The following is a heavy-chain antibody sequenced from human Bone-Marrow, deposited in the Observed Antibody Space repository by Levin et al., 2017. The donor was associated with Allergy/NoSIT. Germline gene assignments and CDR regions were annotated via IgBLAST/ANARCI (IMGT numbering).Heavy chain of an antibody. D-gene: IGHD4-17*01. CDR1: GGSISYYY. Sequence: SQTLSLTCTVSGGSISYYYWSWIRQPPGKGLEWIGYIYYSGSTDYNPSLKSRVTISIDMSKNQFSLKLTSVTAADTAVYYCARHRYPKNGDYFDYWGQGTLVTVSS. CDR3: ARHRYPKNGDYFDY. J-gene: IGHJ4*02. CDR2: IYYSGST. V-gene: IGHV4-59*08.